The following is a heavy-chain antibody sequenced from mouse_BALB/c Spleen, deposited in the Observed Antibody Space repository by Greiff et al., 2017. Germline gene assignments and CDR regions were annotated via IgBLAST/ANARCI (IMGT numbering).Heavy chain of an antibody. CDR3: AREDYYGSSSFDY. V-gene: IGHV5-6-3*01. CDR1: GFTFSSYG. J-gene: IGHJ2*01. CDR2: INSNGGST. D-gene: IGHD1-1*01. Sequence: EVQLVESGGGLVQPGGSLKLSCAASGFTFSSYGMSWVRQTPDKRLELVATINSNGGSTYYPDSVKGRFNISRDNAKNTLYLQMSSLKSEDTAMYYCAREDYYGSSSFDYWGQGTTLTVSS.